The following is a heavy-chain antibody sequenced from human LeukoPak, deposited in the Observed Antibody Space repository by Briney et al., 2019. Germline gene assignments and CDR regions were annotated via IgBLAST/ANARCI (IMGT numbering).Heavy chain of an antibody. CDR2: ISWNSGSI. D-gene: IGHD4-17*01. CDR3: AKGGDYGDQYYFDY. CDR1: GFTFADYA. Sequence: GGSLRLSCAASGFTFADYAMHWVRQAPGKGLGWVSGISWNSGSIGYADSVKGRFTISRDNAKNSLYLQMNSLRAEDMALYYCAKGGDYGDQYYFDYWGQGTLVTVSS. V-gene: IGHV3-9*03. J-gene: IGHJ4*02.